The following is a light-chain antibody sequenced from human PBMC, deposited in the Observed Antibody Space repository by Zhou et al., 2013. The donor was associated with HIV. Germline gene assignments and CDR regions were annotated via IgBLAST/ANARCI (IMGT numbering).Light chain of an antibody. J-gene: IGLJ3*02. CDR2: RSN. Sequence: QSVLTQPPSASGTPGQRITISCSGSSSNIGRNYVSWYQQLPGTTPKLLMYRSNQRPSGVPDRFSGSKSGTSASLAISGLRSEDEADYYCAAWDDSLSGWVFGGGTKLTVL. CDR3: AAWDDSLSGWV. CDR1: SSNIGRNY. V-gene: IGLV1-47*01.